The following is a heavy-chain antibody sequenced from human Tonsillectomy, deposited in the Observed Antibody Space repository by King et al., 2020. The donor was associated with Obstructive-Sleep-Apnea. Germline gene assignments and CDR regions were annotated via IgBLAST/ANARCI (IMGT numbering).Heavy chain of an antibody. CDR3: AREWEPTGVYGMDV. CDR2: ISYDGSNK. CDR1: GFTFSSYA. Sequence: VQLVESGGGVVQPGRSLRLSCAASGFTFSSYAMHWVRQAPGKGLEWVAVISYDGSNKYYADSVKGRFTISRDNSKNTLYLQMNSLRAEDTAVYYCAREWEPTGVYGMDVWGQGTTVTVSS. J-gene: IGHJ6*02. V-gene: IGHV3-30*04. D-gene: IGHD1-26*01.